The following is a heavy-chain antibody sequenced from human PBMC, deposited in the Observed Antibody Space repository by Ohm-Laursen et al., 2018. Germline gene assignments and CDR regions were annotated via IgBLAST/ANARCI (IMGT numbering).Heavy chain of an antibody. D-gene: IGHD3-22*01. Sequence: SLRLSCAAPGFTFDDYAMHWVRQAPGKGLEWVSGISWNSGSIGYADSVKGRFTISRDNAKNSLYLQMNSLRAEDTALYYCATSSGYYDSSGYYYISYDFDYWGQGTLVTVSS. V-gene: IGHV3-9*01. CDR2: ISWNSGSI. J-gene: IGHJ4*02. CDR1: GFTFDDYA. CDR3: ATSSGYYDSSGYYYISYDFDY.